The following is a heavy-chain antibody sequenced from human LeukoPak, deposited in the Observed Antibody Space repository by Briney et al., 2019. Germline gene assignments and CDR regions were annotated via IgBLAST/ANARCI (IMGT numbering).Heavy chain of an antibody. CDR1: GFTFSSYA. D-gene: IGHD6-6*01. Sequence: GRSLRLSCAASGFTFSSYAMHWVRQAPGKGLEWVAVISYDGSNKYYADSVKGRFTVSRDNAKNTLYLQVNNLRAEDTAVYYCARGPNSNWSGLDFWGQGTLLTVSS. CDR2: ISYDGSNK. CDR3: ARGPNSNWSGLDF. J-gene: IGHJ4*02. V-gene: IGHV3-30-3*01.